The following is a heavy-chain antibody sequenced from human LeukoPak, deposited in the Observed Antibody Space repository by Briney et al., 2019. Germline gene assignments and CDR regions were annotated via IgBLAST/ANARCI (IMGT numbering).Heavy chain of an antibody. D-gene: IGHD5-18*01. J-gene: IGHJ3*02. CDR2: INPNSGGT. Sequence: RCASVKVSCKASGYTFTGYYMHWVRQAPGQGLEWMGWINPNSGGTNYAQEFQGRVTMTRDTSISTAYMELSRLRSHDTDVYYCARTDTAMAHDAFDIWGQGTMVTVSS. CDR1: GYTFTGYY. CDR3: ARTDTAMAHDAFDI. V-gene: IGHV1-2*02.